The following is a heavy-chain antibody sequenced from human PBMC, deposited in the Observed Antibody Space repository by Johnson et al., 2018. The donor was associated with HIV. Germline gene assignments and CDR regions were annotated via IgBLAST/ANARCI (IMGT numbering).Heavy chain of an antibody. J-gene: IGHJ3*02. V-gene: IGHV3-30*18. D-gene: IGHD3-22*01. CDR2: ISYDGSNK. CDR3: AKDHAPAYYYDSSGPWGAFDI. CDR1: GFTFSSYG. Sequence: QVQLVESGGGVVQPGRSLRLSCADSGFTFSSYGMHWVRQAPGKGLEWVAVISYDGSNKYYADSVKGRFTISRDNSKNTLYLKMNSLRAEDTAVYYCAKDHAPAYYYDSSGPWGAFDIWGQGTMVTVSS.